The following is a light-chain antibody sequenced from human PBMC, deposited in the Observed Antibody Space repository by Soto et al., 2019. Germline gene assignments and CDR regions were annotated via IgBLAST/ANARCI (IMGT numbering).Light chain of an antibody. CDR3: QQYNSYSPYT. Sequence: DIQMTQSPSTLSASVGDRVTITCRASQSISSWLAWYQQKPGKAPNLLIYDASSLESGVPSRFSGSGSGTEFTLTISSLQPAEFATYYCQQYNSYSPYTFGQGTKLEIK. CDR1: QSISSW. V-gene: IGKV1-5*01. CDR2: DAS. J-gene: IGKJ2*01.